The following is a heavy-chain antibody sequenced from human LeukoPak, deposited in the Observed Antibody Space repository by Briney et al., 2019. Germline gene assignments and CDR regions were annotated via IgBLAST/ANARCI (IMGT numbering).Heavy chain of an antibody. CDR3: ARAPYYYDSSGYHSYYYGMDV. V-gene: IGHV4-59*01. CDR1: GGSISSYY. CDR2: IYYSGST. D-gene: IGHD3-22*01. J-gene: IGHJ6*02. Sequence: SETLSLTCTVSGGSISSYYWSWIRQPPGKGLEWIGYIYYSGSTNYNPSLKSRVTISVDTSKNQFSLKLSSVTAADTAVYYCARAPYYYDSSGYHSYYYGMDVWGQGTTVTVSS.